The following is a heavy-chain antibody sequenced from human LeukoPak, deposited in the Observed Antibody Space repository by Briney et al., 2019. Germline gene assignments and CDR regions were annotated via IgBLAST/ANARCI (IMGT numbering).Heavy chain of an antibody. V-gene: IGHV3-30*02. CDR1: GFTFSSYG. CDR3: AKDRAVVVPAAIWGGYYYYMDV. D-gene: IGHD2-2*01. J-gene: IGHJ6*03. Sequence: GGSLRLSCAASGFTFSSYGMHWVRQAPGKGLEWAAFIRYDGSNKYYADSVKGRFTISRDNSKNTLYLQMNSLRAEDTAVYYCAKDRAVVVPAAIWGGYYYYMDVWGKGTTVTVSS. CDR2: IRYDGSNK.